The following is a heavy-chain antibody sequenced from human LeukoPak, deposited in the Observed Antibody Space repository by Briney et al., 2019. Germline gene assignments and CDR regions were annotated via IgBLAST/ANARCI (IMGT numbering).Heavy chain of an antibody. J-gene: IGHJ4*02. D-gene: IGHD3-3*01. Sequence: SVKVSCKASGGTFSSYAISWVRQAPGQGLEWMGGIIPIFGTANYAQKFQGRVTITADESTGTAYMELSSLRSEDTAVYYCARDRGDFWSGYPAGFDYWGQGTLITVSS. CDR2: IIPIFGTA. V-gene: IGHV1-69*13. CDR1: GGTFSSYA. CDR3: ARDRGDFWSGYPAGFDY.